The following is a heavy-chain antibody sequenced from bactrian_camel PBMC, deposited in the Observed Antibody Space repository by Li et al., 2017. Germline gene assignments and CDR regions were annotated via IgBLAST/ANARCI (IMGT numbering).Heavy chain of an antibody. V-gene: IGHV3S1*01. D-gene: IGHD5*01. Sequence: VQLVESGGGLVQPGGSLRLSCAASGFTFTNYWMHWVRQGPGKGLEWVSSSSSGALSLVYADSVKGRFTISRDNAKNTLYLQLNSLQTEDTAMYYCTNMWGGPDFGYWGQGTQVTVS. CDR2: SSSGALSL. J-gene: IGHJ6*01. CDR1: GFTFTNYW. CDR3: TNMWGGPDFGY.